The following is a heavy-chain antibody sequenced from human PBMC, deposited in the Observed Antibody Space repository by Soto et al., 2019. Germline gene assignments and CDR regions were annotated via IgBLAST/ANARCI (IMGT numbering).Heavy chain of an antibody. CDR2: IYYSGST. V-gene: IGHV4-59*08. D-gene: IGHD4-17*01. Sequence: SETLSLTCSVSGGSISSYSWSWIRQPPGKGLEWIGYIYYSGSTNYNPSLKSRVSISLDTSKKQFSLKVRSVTAGDTAVYYCARADYGVPFESWGQGTLVTVSS. J-gene: IGHJ4*02. CDR1: GGSISSYS. CDR3: ARADYGVPFES.